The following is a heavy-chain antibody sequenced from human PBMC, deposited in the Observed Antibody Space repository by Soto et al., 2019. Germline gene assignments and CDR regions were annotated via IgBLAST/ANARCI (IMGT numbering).Heavy chain of an antibody. CDR1: VFTFSSYA. CDR3: AKDGGYSYGYSPRYYYGMDV. CDR2: ISGSGGST. D-gene: IGHD5-18*01. J-gene: IGHJ6*02. Sequence: GGSLRLSCAASVFTFSSYAMSWVRQAPGKGLEWVSAISGSGGSTYYADSVKGRFTTSRDNSKNTLYLQMNSLRAEDTAVYYCAKDGGYSYGYSPRYYYGMDVWGQGTTVTVSS. V-gene: IGHV3-23*01.